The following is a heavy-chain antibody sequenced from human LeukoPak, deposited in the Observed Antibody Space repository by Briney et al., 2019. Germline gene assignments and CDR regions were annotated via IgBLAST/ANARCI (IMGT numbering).Heavy chain of an antibody. J-gene: IGHJ4*02. Sequence: SETLSLTCTVSGGSISSYYWSWIGQPPGKGLEWIGYIYHSGSPYYNPSLKSRVTISVDPSKNQFSLKLSSVTAADTAGYYFARDEGSSCYKFDYWGEGTLVTVSP. CDR1: GGSISSYY. D-gene: IGHD6-13*01. CDR2: IYHSGSP. V-gene: IGHV4-59*12. CDR3: ARDEGSSCYKFDY.